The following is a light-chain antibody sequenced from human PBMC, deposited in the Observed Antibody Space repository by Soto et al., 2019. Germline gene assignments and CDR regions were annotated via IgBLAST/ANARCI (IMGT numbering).Light chain of an antibody. CDR3: QQRSNWPPVT. Sequence: EIVLTQSPATLSLSPGERATLSCRASQSINRHLAWYRQKPGQAPRLLIYDASNRATGIPARFSGSGSGTDFTLTISSLEPKDFGVYYCQQRSNWPPVTFGGGTKVDIK. V-gene: IGKV3-11*01. CDR1: QSINRH. J-gene: IGKJ4*01. CDR2: DAS.